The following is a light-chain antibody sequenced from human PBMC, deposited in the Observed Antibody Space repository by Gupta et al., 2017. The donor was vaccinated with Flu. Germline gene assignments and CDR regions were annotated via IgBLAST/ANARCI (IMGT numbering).Light chain of an antibody. CDR3: TSDTTSDTFV. V-gene: IGLV2-18*02. CDR1: GSDVGTYNR. Sequence: QSALTQPPSVSGSPGQSVTISCTGTGSDVGTYNRVSWYRQPPGTAPNLIIYEVSNRPSGVPARFSASKSGNTASLTISGPQGEDAADYYCTSDTTSDTFVFGTGTKVTVL. J-gene: IGLJ1*01. CDR2: EVS.